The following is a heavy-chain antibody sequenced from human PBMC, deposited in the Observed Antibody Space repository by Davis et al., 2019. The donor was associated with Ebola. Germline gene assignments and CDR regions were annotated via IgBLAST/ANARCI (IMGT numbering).Heavy chain of an antibody. CDR3: ARVLWFGELLYSYFDY. D-gene: IGHD3-10*01. CDR2: IYHSGST. Sequence: GSLRLSCTVSGYSISSGYYWGWIRQPPGKGLEWIGSIYHSGSTYYNPSLKSRVTISVDTSKNQFSLKLSSVTAADTAVYYCARVLWFGELLYSYFDYWGQGTLVTVSS. V-gene: IGHV4-38-2*02. J-gene: IGHJ4*02. CDR1: GYSISSGYY.